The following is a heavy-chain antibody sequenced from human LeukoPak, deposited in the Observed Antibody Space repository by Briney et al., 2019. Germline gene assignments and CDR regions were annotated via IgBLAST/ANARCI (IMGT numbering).Heavy chain of an antibody. J-gene: IGHJ4*02. Sequence: PGGSLRLSCAASGFTFSDYYMSWIRQAPGKGLEWVSYISSSGSTIYYADSVKGRFTISRDNAKNSLYLQMNSLRAEDTAVYYCARVWTITIFGVVIMFDYWGQGTLVTVSS. D-gene: IGHD3-3*01. V-gene: IGHV3-11*04. CDR3: ARVWTITIFGVVIMFDY. CDR1: GFTFSDYY. CDR2: ISSSGSTI.